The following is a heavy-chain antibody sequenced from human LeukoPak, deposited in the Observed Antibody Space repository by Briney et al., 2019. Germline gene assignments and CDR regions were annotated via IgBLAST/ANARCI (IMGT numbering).Heavy chain of an antibody. J-gene: IGHJ4*02. CDR3: ARHLVSDNGYIRN. CDR2: IHYSGNT. D-gene: IGHD5-24*01. CDR1: GGSITNNHYY. V-gene: IGHV4-39*01. Sequence: SETLSLTCVVSGGSITNNHYYWGWIRQPPGKGLEWIGSIHYSGNTHYNASLKSRVTISADTSKNQFTLELTSVTAEDTAVYYCARHLVSDNGYIRNWGQGTLVTVSS.